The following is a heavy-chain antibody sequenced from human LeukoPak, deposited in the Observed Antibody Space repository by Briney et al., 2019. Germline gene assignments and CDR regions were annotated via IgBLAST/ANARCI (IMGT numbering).Heavy chain of an antibody. CDR2: IWSDGRDK. V-gene: IGHV3-33*01. J-gene: IGHJ2*01. CDR1: GFTFSSYG. D-gene: IGHD4-11*01. CDR3: VRRVTAYWYFDL. Sequence: GGSLRLSCAASGFTFSSYGMHWVRQAPGKGLEWVAVIWSDGRDKYYADSVKGRFTISRDNSKNTLYLQMSSLRAEDTAVYYCVRRVTAYWYFDLWGRGTLVTVSS.